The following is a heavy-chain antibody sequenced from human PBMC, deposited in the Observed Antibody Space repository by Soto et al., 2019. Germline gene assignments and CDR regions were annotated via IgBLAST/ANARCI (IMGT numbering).Heavy chain of an antibody. J-gene: IGHJ4*02. CDR3: ARGDSSGWSTDFDY. D-gene: IGHD6-19*01. CDR2: IYHSGST. V-gene: IGHV4-4*02. CDR1: GGSISSSNW. Sequence: SETLSLTCAVSGGSISSSNWWSWVRQPPGKGLEWIGEIYHSGSTNYNPSLKSRVTISVDKSKNQFSLKLSSVTAADTAVYYCARGDSSGWSTDFDYWGQGTLVTVSS.